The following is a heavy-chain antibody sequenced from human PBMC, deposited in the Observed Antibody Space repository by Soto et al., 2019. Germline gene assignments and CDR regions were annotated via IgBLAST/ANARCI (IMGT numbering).Heavy chain of an antibody. CDR1: GYTFTSYD. CDR3: ARVTYYDFWSGYYSTRYYYYMDV. V-gene: IGHV1-8*01. Sequence: ASVKFSCKASGYTFTSYDINWVRQATGQGLEWMGWMNPNSGNTGYAQKFQGRVTMTRNTSISTAYMELSSLRSEDTAVYYCARVTYYDFWSGYYSTRYYYYMDVWGKGTTVTVSS. CDR2: MNPNSGNT. D-gene: IGHD3-3*01. J-gene: IGHJ6*03.